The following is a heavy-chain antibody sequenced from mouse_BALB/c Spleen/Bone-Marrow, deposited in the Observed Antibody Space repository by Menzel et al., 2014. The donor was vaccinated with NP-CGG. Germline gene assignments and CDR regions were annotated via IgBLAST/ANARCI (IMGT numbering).Heavy chain of an antibody. D-gene: IGHD3-3*01. CDR2: IYPGGGYT. CDR1: GHTFTNYW. Sequence: QVQLQQSGAELVRPGTSVKMSCKAAGHTFTNYWIGWVKPRPGHGLEWIGDIYPGGGYTNYNEKFKGKATLTADTSSSTAYMQLGSLTSEDSAIYYCARGHYFDYWGQGTTLTVSS. V-gene: IGHV1-63*02. J-gene: IGHJ2*01. CDR3: ARGHYFDY.